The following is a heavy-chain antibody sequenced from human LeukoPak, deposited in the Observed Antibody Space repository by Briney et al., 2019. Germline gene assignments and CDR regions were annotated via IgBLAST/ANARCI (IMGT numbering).Heavy chain of an antibody. D-gene: IGHD3-10*01. J-gene: IGHJ6*02. CDR2: ISYDGSNK. V-gene: IGHV3-30-3*01. CDR1: GFTFSNYA. Sequence: AGGFLRLSCAASGFTFSNYAMHWVRQAPGKGLEWVAVISYDGSNKYYADSVKGRFTISRDNSKNTLYLQMNSLRAEDTAVYYCAREGGVRGAGYGMDVWGQGTTVTVSS. CDR3: AREGGVRGAGYGMDV.